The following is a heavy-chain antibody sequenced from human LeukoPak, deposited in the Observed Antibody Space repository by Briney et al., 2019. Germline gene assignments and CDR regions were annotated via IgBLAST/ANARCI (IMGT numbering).Heavy chain of an antibody. CDR3: VRELPPVVQYYFDY. CDR2: IWYDVINK. J-gene: IGHJ4*02. V-gene: IGHV3-33*01. Sequence: PGGSLRLSCAASGFTFSDYGMHWVRQAPGKGLEWVAVIWYDVINKSYADSVKGPFNISRYNSRNTLYLQMNSLRAEDTAVYYCVRELPPVVQYYFDYWGPGTLVTVSS. D-gene: IGHD3-22*01. CDR1: GFTFSDYG.